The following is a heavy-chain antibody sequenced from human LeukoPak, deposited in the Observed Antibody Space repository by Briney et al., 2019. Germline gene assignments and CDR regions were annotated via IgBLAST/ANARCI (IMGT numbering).Heavy chain of an antibody. CDR2: IKSKTDGGTT. V-gene: IGHV3-15*01. D-gene: IGHD4-17*01. Sequence: GGSLRLSCAASGFTFSNAWMSWVRQAPGKGLEWVGRIKSKTDGGTTDYAAPVKGRFTISRDNAKNSLYLQMNGLRAEDTAVYYCARSDYGLYYYYYMDVWGKGTTVTVSS. CDR1: GFTFSNAW. J-gene: IGHJ6*03. CDR3: ARSDYGLYYYYYMDV.